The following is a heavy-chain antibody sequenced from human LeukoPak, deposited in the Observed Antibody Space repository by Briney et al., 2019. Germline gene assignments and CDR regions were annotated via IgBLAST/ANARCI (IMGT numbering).Heavy chain of an antibody. Sequence: SETLSLTCTVSGDSISSYYWSWVRQPPGKGLEWIGYIYTSGSTNSNPSLKSRVTISLDTSKNQFSLKLSPVTAADTAVYYCARHHDGDLSFIDYWGQGTQVTVSS. CDR3: ARHHDGDLSFIDY. D-gene: IGHD4-17*01. CDR1: GDSISSYY. CDR2: IYTSGST. J-gene: IGHJ4*02. V-gene: IGHV4-4*09.